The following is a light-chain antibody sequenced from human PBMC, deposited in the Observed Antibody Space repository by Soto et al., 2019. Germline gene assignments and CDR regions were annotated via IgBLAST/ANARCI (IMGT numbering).Light chain of an antibody. Sequence: VLTQPPSVSGAPGQRVTISCTGSSSNIGAGYDVHWYQQLPGTAPKLLIYGNSNRPSGVPDRFSGSKSGTSASLAITGLQAEDEADYYCQSYDSSLSVYVFGTGTKVTVL. CDR1: SSNIGAGYD. J-gene: IGLJ1*01. CDR2: GNS. V-gene: IGLV1-40*01. CDR3: QSYDSSLSVYV.